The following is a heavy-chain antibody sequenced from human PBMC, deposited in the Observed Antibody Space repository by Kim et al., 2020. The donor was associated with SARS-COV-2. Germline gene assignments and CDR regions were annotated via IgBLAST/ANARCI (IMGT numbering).Heavy chain of an antibody. J-gene: IGHJ4*02. CDR1: GFSFGDYA. Sequence: GGSLRLSCSGSGFSFGDYAISWFRQAPGKGLEWVGFIRSKNYGGTPGYAASVKGKFTISRDDFKSIAYLQMKSLKNEDTGVYYCARTLAYSDILTGYFDYWGQGSLVTLS. CDR2: IRSKNYGGTP. CDR3: ARTLAYSDILTGYFDY. V-gene: IGHV3-49*03. D-gene: IGHD3-9*01.